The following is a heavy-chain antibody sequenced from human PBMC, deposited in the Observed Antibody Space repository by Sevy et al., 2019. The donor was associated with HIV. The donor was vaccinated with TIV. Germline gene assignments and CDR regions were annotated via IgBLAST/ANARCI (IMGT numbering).Heavy chain of an antibody. V-gene: IGHV3-13*01. J-gene: IGHJ3*02. CDR2: IGTAGDT. CDR1: GFTFSRYD. Sequence: GGSLRLSCAASGFTFSRYDMHWVRQATGKGLEWVSSIGTAGDTYYPGSVKGRFTISREKAKKSLYIQMNSLRAGDTAVYYCARGTRYSGSYYLGDDAFDIWGQGTMVTVSS. D-gene: IGHD1-26*01. CDR3: ARGTRYSGSYYLGDDAFDI.